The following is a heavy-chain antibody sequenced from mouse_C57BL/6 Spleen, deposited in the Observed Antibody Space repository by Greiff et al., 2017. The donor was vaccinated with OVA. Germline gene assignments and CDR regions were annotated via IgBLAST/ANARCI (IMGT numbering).Heavy chain of an antibody. V-gene: IGHV5-17*01. Sequence: EVQLVESGGGLVKPGGSLKLSCAASGFTFSDYGMHWVRQAPEKGLEWVAYISSGSSTISYADTVKGRFTISRDNAKNTLFLQMTSLRSEDTAMYYCARPITTVVASYAMDYWGQGTSVTVSS. CDR1: GFTFSDYG. CDR3: ARPITTVVASYAMDY. D-gene: IGHD1-1*01. J-gene: IGHJ4*01. CDR2: ISSGSSTI.